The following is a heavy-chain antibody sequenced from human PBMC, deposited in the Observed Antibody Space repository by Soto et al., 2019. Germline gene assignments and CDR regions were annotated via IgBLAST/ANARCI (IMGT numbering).Heavy chain of an antibody. Sequence: PGGSLRLSCAASGFTFSSYWMHWVRQAPGKGLVWVSRINSDGSSTSYADSVKGRFTISRDNAKNTLYLQMNSLRAEDTAVYYCARDWDFGVVSNWFAPWGQGPLVTVS. J-gene: IGHJ5*02. CDR2: INSDGSST. V-gene: IGHV3-74*01. CDR3: ARDWDFGVVSNWFAP. D-gene: IGHD3-3*01. CDR1: GFTFSSYW.